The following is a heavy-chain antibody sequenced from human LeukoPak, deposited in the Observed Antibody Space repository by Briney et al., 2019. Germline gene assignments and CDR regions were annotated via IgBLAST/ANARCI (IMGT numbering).Heavy chain of an antibody. CDR1: AGSIISGDYY. D-gene: IGHD1-26*01. CDR2: IYYSGST. J-gene: IGHJ6*02. V-gene: IGHV4-30-4*01. CDR3: GSERPSWYSGYEYYVMDV. Sequence: SETLSLTCTVSAGSIISGDYYWCWLRQPPEKLLEWIVYIYYSGSTYYNPSLKSRVTISIDTSKNKFSLKLSSVTAADTAVYYCGSERPSWYSGYEYYVMDVWGQGNTGTVSS.